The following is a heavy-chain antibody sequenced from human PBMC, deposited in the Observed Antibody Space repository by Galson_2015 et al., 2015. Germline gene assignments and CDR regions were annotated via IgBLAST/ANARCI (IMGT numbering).Heavy chain of an antibody. V-gene: IGHV1-18*01. J-gene: IGHJ6*03. Sequence: SVKVSCKASGYTFTSYGISWVRQAPGQGLEWMGWISAYNGNTTYAQKLQGRVTMTTDTSTSTAYMELRSLRSDDTAVYYGARDAGTRDYVWGSYRLYYYYYYMDVWGKGTTVTVSS. CDR2: ISAYNGNT. CDR1: GYTFTSYG. CDR3: ARDAGTRDYVWGSYRLYYYYYYMDV. D-gene: IGHD3-16*02.